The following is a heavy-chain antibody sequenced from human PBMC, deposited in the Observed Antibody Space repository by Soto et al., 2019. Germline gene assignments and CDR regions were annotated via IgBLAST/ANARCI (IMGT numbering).Heavy chain of an antibody. CDR3: ARDNYDSSGYYYGYNY. J-gene: IGHJ4*02. V-gene: IGHV4-39*07. CDR2: IYYSGYT. D-gene: IGHD3-22*01. CDR1: GGSISSSSYY. Sequence: PSETLSLTCTVSGGSISSSSYYWGWIRQPPGKGLEWIGSIYYSGYTYYNPSLKSRVTISVDKSKNQFSLKLSSVTAADTAVYYCARDNYDSSGYYYGYNYWGQGALVTVSS.